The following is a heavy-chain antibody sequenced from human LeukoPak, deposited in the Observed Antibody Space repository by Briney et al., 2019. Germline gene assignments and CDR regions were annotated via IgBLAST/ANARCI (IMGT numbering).Heavy chain of an antibody. J-gene: IGHJ4*02. CDR3: AREKAGTPTTFDY. Sequence: PGGSLRLSCAAAGFTFSSYAMHWVRQGPGAGLEWVEVISYDGSNKYYEDPVKGRFTISRNNSQNTPCLQMNSLRAEDTAVYYCAREKAGTPTTFDYWGQGTLVTVSS. D-gene: IGHD1-1*01. CDR2: ISYDGSNK. CDR1: GFTFSSYA. V-gene: IGHV3-30*04.